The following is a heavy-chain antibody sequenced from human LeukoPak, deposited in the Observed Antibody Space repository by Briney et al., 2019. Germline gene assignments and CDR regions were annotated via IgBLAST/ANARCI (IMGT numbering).Heavy chain of an antibody. CDR1: GFTFSDYS. J-gene: IGHJ4*02. CDR3: ALDGSLNDYFDY. CDR2: ISSSSSYI. D-gene: IGHD1-26*01. Sequence: GGSLRLSCAASGFTFSDYSMNWVRQAPGKGLEWVSSISSSSSYIYYADSVKGRFTISRDNAENSLYLQMNSLRAEDTAVYYCALDGSLNDYFDYWGQGTLVTVSS. V-gene: IGHV3-21*01.